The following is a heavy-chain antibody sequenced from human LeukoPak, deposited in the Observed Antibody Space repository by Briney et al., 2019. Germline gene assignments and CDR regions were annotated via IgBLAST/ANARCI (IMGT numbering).Heavy chain of an antibody. CDR2: INPSSGNT. CDR1: GYTSTSYD. V-gene: IGHV1-8*01. J-gene: IGHJ4*02. D-gene: IGHD1-14*01. Sequence: ASVKVSCKASGYTSTSYDINWVRQATGQGLEWMGWINPSSGNTGFAQKFQGRVTMTRNTSISTAYIELSSLTSEDTAVYYCARGPPEHPQGYWGQGTLVTVSS. CDR3: ARGPPEHPQGY.